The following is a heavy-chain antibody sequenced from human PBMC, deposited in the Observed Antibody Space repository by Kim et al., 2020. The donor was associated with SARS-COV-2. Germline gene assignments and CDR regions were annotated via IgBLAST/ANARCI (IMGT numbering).Heavy chain of an antibody. D-gene: IGHD6-19*01. V-gene: IGHV3-30*01. CDR3: ARGPAQQWLNY. Sequence: KYYSDSVKGRFTISRDNSKNTLYLQMNSLRAEDTAVYFCARGPAQQWLNYWGQGILVTVSS. CDR2: K. J-gene: IGHJ4*02.